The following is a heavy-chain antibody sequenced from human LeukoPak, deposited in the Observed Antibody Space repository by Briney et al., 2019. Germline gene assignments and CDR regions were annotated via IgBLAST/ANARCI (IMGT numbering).Heavy chain of an antibody. CDR1: GYTFSSYY. CDR3: ARDQYSYGSWLGGLGWFDP. J-gene: IGHJ5*02. CDR2: INTSGGST. Sequence: EASVKVSCKASGYTFSSYYMHWVRQAPGQGLEWMGIINTSGGSTSYAQKFQGRVTMTRDTSTSTVYMELSSLRSEDTAVYYCARDQYSYGSWLGGLGWFDPWGQGTLVTVSS. V-gene: IGHV1-46*01. D-gene: IGHD5-18*01.